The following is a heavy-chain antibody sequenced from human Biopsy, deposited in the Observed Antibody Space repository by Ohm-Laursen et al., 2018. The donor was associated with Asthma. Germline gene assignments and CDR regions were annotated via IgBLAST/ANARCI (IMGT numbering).Heavy chain of an antibody. CDR1: GGSVSSGSYY. CDR3: ARVPTTLRYFDL. Sequence: PSETLSLTCTVSGGSVSSGSYYWSWIRQAPGRGLAWDSYISYSGSTDYNPSLNSRLTISMDTSKNQFSLKLSSVTAADTAVYYCARVPTTLRYFDLWGRGTLVTVSS. V-gene: IGHV4-61*01. J-gene: IGHJ2*01. D-gene: IGHD2-15*01. CDR2: ISYSGST.